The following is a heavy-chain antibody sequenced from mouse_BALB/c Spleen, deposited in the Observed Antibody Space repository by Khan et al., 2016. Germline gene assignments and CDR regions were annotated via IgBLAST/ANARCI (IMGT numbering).Heavy chain of an antibody. Sequence: QVQLKQSGAELVRPGSSVKISCKASGYVFSSYWMNWVKQRPGQGLVWIGQIYPGDGDPYYNGKFKGQVTLTADKSSRTAYMPLSSLTSADSAVYFGARGSPVADWGEGTLDTVSA. J-gene: IGHJ3*01. CDR3: ARGSPVAD. CDR2: IYPGDGDP. D-gene: IGHD1-1*02. CDR1: GYVFSSYW. V-gene: IGHV1-80*01.